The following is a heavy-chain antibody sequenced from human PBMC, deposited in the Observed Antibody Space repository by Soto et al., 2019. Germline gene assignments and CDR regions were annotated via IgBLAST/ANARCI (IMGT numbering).Heavy chain of an antibody. CDR1: GGSISSGGYY. J-gene: IGHJ4*02. CDR3: ARGVYSNYVFDY. D-gene: IGHD4-4*01. Sequence: SETLSLTCTVSGGSISSGGYYWSWIRQHPGKGLEWIGYIYYSGSTYYNPSLKSRVTISVDTSKNQFSLKLSSVTAADTAVYYCARGVYSNYVFDYWGQGTLVTVSS. CDR2: IYYSGST. V-gene: IGHV4-31*03.